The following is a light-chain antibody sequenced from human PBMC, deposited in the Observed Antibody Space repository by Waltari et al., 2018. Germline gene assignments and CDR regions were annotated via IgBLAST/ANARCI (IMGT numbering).Light chain of an antibody. J-gene: IGLJ2*01. CDR1: NIGSKS. CDR2: YDS. Sequence: SYVVTQSPSVSVAPGETARITCGGDNIGSKSVHWYQQRPGTAPVLVISYDSDRPSGIPERFSGSNSGNTATLTISWVEAEDEADYYCLVWHSTSDHHGVFGGGTKLTVL. V-gene: IGLV3-21*04. CDR3: LVWHSTSDHHGV.